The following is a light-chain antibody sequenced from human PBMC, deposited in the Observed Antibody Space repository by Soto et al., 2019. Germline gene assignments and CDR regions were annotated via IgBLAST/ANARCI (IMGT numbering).Light chain of an antibody. CDR2: EGS. CDR3: CSCAGSSTFPRV. J-gene: IGLJ2*01. V-gene: IGLV2-23*03. CDR1: SSDVGSYNL. Sequence: QSVLTQPASVSGSPGQSITISCTGTSSDVGSYNLVSWYQQHPGKAPKLMIYEGSKRPSGVSNRFSGAKSGNTASLTISGLQAEDEADYYCCSCAGSSTFPRVFGGGTKLTVL.